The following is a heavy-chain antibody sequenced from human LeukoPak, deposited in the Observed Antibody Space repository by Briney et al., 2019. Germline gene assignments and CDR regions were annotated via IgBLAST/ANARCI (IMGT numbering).Heavy chain of an antibody. CDR3: ARRTVTTLADY. Sequence: PGGSLRLSCAASDFTVSRNYMSWVRQAPGKGLEWVSVIYSGGSTYYADSVKGRFTISRDNSKNTLYLQMNSLRAEDTAVYYCARRTVTTLADYWGQGTLVTVSS. V-gene: IGHV3-66*01. D-gene: IGHD4-11*01. CDR2: IYSGGST. J-gene: IGHJ4*02. CDR1: DFTVSRNY.